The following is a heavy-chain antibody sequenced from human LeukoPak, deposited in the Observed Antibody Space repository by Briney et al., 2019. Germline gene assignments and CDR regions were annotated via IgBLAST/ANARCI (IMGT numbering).Heavy chain of an antibody. Sequence: ASVKVSCKASGYTFTASYIHWVRLAPGQGLEWMGWMNPNSGDIHYAQKFQGRVTTTRDTSISTAYMDLSRLGSDDTAVYYCARGGYDILTGSYRVRYYFDYWGQGTLVTVSS. J-gene: IGHJ4*02. CDR3: ARGGYDILTGSYRVRYYFDY. CDR2: MNPNSGDI. D-gene: IGHD3-9*01. V-gene: IGHV1-2*02. CDR1: GYTFTASY.